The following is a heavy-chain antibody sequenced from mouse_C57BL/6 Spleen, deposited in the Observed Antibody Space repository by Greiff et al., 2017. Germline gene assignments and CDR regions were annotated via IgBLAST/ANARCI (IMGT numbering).Heavy chain of an antibody. CDR1: GYTFTSYG. J-gene: IGHJ1*03. D-gene: IGHD3-3*01. Sequence: QVQLQQSGAELARPGASVKLSCKASGYTFTSYGISWVKQRTGQGLEWIGEIYPRSGNTYYNEKFKGKATMTADKSSITAYMELRSLTSEDSAVYFCARGGDGWYFDVWGTGTTVTVSS. CDR2: IYPRSGNT. CDR3: ARGGDGWYFDV. V-gene: IGHV1-81*01.